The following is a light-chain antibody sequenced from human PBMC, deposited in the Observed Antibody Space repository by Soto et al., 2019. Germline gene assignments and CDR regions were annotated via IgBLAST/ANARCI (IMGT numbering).Light chain of an antibody. CDR2: GAS. CDR3: QQYNNWPPIT. V-gene: IGKV3D-15*01. Sequence: EIVMTQSPATLSVSPAERSSLSCMASQSVSSNLAWYQQKPGQTPRLLVYGASTRATGIPARFSGSGSGTEFTLTISSLQSEDFAVYYCQQYNNWPPITFGQGTRLEIK. CDR1: QSVSSN. J-gene: IGKJ5*01.